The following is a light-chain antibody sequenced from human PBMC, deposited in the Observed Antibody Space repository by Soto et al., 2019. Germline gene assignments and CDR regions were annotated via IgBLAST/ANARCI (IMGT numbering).Light chain of an antibody. CDR3: QQYGSSPGT. V-gene: IGKV3-20*01. CDR2: GAS. Sequence: SALTMSFSPATRATRSCRASQSVSSSYLAWYQQKPGQAPRLLIYGASSRATGIPDRFSGSGSGTDFTLTISRLEPEDFAVYYCQQYGSSPGTFGQGTKVDI. CDR1: QSVSSSY. J-gene: IGKJ1*01.